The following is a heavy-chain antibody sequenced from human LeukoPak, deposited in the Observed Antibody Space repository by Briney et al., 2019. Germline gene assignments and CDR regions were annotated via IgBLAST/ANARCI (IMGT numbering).Heavy chain of an antibody. J-gene: IGHJ2*01. V-gene: IGHV1-69*04. CDR3: ASQEDYGDYVRYFDL. CDR1: GGTFSSYA. D-gene: IGHD4-17*01. Sequence: SVKVSCKASGGTFSSYAISWVRQAPGQGLEWMGRIIPILGIANYAQKFQGRVTITADKSTSTAYMELSNLRSEDTAVYYCASQEDYGDYVRYFDLWGRGTLVTVSS. CDR2: IIPILGIA.